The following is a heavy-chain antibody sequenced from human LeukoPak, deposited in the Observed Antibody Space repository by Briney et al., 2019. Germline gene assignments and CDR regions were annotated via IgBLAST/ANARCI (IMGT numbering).Heavy chain of an antibody. Sequence: GGSLRLSCAASGFTVSGNYVCWVRQAPGKGLEWVSVIYIGGRTYYADSVKGRFTISRDNSKNTLFLQMRGLRPEDTAIYYCAREGVGYFFDYWGQGALVTVSS. V-gene: IGHV3-53*05. CDR2: IYIGGRT. D-gene: IGHD5-18*01. J-gene: IGHJ4*02. CDR1: GFTVSGNY. CDR3: AREGVGYFFDY.